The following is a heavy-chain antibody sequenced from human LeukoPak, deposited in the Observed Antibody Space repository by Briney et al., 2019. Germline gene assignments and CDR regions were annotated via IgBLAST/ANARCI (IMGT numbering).Heavy chain of an antibody. Sequence: PSETLSLTCTVSGGSISSYYWGWIRQPPGKGLEWIGSIYYSGSTYYNPSLKSRVTISVDTSKNQFSLKLSSVTAADTAVYYCARISLPRAETQIQGKIDYWGQGTLVTVSS. CDR3: ARISLPRAETQIQGKIDY. V-gene: IGHV4-39*01. J-gene: IGHJ4*02. D-gene: IGHD1-14*01. CDR1: GGSISSYY. CDR2: IYYSGST.